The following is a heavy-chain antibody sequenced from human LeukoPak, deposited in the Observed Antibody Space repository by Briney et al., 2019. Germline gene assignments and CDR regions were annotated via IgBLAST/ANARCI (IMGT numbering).Heavy chain of an antibody. Sequence: ASVKVSCKGSDYSFTSYGISWVRQAPGQGLEWMGWISAYNGNTNYAQKLQGRVTMTTDTSTGTAYMELRSLRSDDTAVYYCARDFAAGTFWFDPWGQGTLVTVSS. CDR2: ISAYNGNT. J-gene: IGHJ5*02. CDR3: ARDFAAGTFWFDP. V-gene: IGHV1-18*01. CDR1: DYSFTSYG. D-gene: IGHD6-13*01.